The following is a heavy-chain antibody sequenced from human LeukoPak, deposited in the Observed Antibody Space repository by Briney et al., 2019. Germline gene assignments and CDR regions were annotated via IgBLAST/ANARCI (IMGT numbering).Heavy chain of an antibody. CDR3: ARGPDSSGYYARFDY. CDR1: GYTFTGYY. CDR2: INPNSGGT. D-gene: IGHD3-22*01. Sequence: ASVKVSCKASGYTFTGYYMHWVRQAPGQGLEWMGWINPNSGGTNYAQKFQGRVTMTRDTSISTAYMELSRLRSDDTAVYYCARGPDSSGYYARFDYWGQGTLVTVSS. V-gene: IGHV1-2*02. J-gene: IGHJ4*02.